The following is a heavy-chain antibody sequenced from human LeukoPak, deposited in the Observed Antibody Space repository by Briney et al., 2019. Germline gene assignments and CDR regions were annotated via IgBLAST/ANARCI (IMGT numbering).Heavy chain of an antibody. Sequence: GASVKVSCKAFGYTFTGYYIHWVRQAPGQGLEWMGWINPNSGGTNYVQKFQGRVTMTRDTSISTAYMELSRLRSDDTAVYYCASGGGAVARNVFDIWGQGTMVTVSS. J-gene: IGHJ3*02. V-gene: IGHV1-2*02. D-gene: IGHD6-13*01. CDR1: GYTFTGYY. CDR3: ASGGGAVARNVFDI. CDR2: INPNSGGT.